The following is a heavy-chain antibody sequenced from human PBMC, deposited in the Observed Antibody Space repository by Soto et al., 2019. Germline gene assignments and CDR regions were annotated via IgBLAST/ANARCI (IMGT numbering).Heavy chain of an antibody. CDR3: ARHRVLTGMFDF. CDR1: GGSIGSYH. CDR2: VYYTGTT. J-gene: IGHJ4*02. V-gene: IGHV4-59*01. D-gene: IGHD3-16*01. Sequence: SETLSLTCTVSGGSIGSYHWSWVRQPPGKGLEWIASVYYTGTTNYNPSLGSRVTISIDAPENQISLRLTSVTAADTAFYYCARHRVLTGMFDFWGQGTLVTVSS.